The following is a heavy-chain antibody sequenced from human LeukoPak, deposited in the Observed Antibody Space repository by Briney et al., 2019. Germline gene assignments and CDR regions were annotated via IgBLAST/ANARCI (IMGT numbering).Heavy chain of an antibody. CDR2: ISYDGSNK. Sequence: GGSLRLSCAASGFTFSSYEMNWVRQAPGKGLEWVAVISYDGSNKYYVDSVKGRFTISRDNSKNTLYLQMNSLRAEDTAVYYCARGYYDILTGYPTYNWFDPWGQGTLVTVSS. J-gene: IGHJ5*02. V-gene: IGHV3-30*04. D-gene: IGHD3-9*01. CDR1: GFTFSSYE. CDR3: ARGYYDILTGYPTYNWFDP.